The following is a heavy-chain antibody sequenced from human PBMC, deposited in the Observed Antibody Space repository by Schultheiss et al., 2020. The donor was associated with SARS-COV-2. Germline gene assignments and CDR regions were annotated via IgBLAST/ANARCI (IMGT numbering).Heavy chain of an antibody. CDR1: AFTFSSYG. Sequence: GGSLRLSCAASAFTFSSYGFHWVRQAPAKGLEWVSYISSSGSTIYYADSVKGRFTISRDNAKNSLYLQMNSLRAEDTAVYYCASTRTQRLWFGELLPGGWFDPWGQGTLVTVSS. CDR2: ISSSGSTI. D-gene: IGHD3-10*01. V-gene: IGHV3-48*04. J-gene: IGHJ5*02. CDR3: ASTRTQRLWFGELLPGGWFDP.